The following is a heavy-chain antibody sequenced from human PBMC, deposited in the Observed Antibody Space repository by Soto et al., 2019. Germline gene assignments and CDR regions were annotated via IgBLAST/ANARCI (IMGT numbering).Heavy chain of an antibody. CDR1: GYTFTGYA. D-gene: IGHD3-22*01. J-gene: IGHJ4*02. CDR3: ARGDYFDIHDY. Sequence: QVQLVQSGAEVKKPGASVKVSCKASGYTFTGYAIHWVRQAPGQRLEWMGWINAGNGNTKYSQKFQGRVTITRDTAATTGYMEPTTLGSEHRAVHYCARGDYFDIHDYWGQGNLVTVSS. CDR2: INAGNGNT. V-gene: IGHV1-3*01.